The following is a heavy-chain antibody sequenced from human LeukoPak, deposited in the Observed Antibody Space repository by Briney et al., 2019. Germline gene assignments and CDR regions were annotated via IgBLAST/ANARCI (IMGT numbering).Heavy chain of an antibody. CDR1: GFIFSSYT. CDR2: ISYDGVNQ. CDR3: ARGGFSDYSPFDY. Sequence: GGSLRLSCAASGFIFSSYTMHWVRQAPGRGLDWVAVISYDGVNQYYADSVKGRFTISRDNSKNTLYLQMNSLRAEDTAVYFCARGGFSDYSPFDYWGQGTLATVSS. D-gene: IGHD3-22*01. V-gene: IGHV3-30-3*01. J-gene: IGHJ4*02.